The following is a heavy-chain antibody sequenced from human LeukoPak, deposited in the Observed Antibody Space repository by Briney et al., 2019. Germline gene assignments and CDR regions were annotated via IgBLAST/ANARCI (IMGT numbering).Heavy chain of an antibody. CDR2: IIPIFGTA. CDR1: GGTFSSYA. D-gene: IGHD3-16*02. CDR3: ARDLVITFGGVIVTEGFDY. Sequence: ASVKVSCKASGGTFSSYAISWVRQGPGQGLEWMGGIIPIFGTANYAQKFQGRVTITTDESTSTAYMELSSLRSEDTAVYYCARDLVITFGGVIVTEGFDYWGQGTLVTVSS. J-gene: IGHJ4*02. V-gene: IGHV1-69*05.